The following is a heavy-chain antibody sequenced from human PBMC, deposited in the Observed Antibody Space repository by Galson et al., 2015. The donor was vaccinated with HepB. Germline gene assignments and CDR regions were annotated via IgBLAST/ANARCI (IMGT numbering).Heavy chain of an antibody. CDR2: IRYDGSNK. CDR1: GFTFSSYG. D-gene: IGHD6-13*01. CDR3: ARRHAAGSAWFDP. V-gene: IGHV3-30*02. Sequence: SLRLSCAASGFTFSSYGMHWVRQAPGKGLEWVAFIRYDGSNKYYADSVKGRFTISRDNSKNTLYLQMNSLRAEDTAVYYCARRHAAGSAWFDPWGQGTLVTVSS. J-gene: IGHJ5*02.